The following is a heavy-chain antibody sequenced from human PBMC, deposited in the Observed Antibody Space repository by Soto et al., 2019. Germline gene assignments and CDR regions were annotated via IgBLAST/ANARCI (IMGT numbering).Heavy chain of an antibody. CDR2: IYYSGST. J-gene: IGHJ5*02. V-gene: IGHV4-59*01. Sequence: SETLSLTCTVSGGSISSYYWSWIRQPPGKGLEWNGYIYYSGSTNYNPSLKSRVTISVDTSKNQFSLKLSSVTAADTAVYYCARADYDSSGYTNWFDPWGQGTLVTVS. CDR1: GGSISSYY. CDR3: ARADYDSSGYTNWFDP. D-gene: IGHD3-22*01.